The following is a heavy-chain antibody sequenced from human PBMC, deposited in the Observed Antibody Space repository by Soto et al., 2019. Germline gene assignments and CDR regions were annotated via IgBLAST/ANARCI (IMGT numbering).Heavy chain of an antibody. CDR1: GGSISSGGYY. J-gene: IGHJ5*02. V-gene: IGHV4-31*03. Sequence: QVQLQESGPGLVKPSQTLSLTCTVSGGSISSGGYYWSWIRQHPGKGLEGIGYIYYSGSTHYNPSLNTRVTISADTCKNRFSLKLSSVTAAETAVYYCARALTTVTLFDPWGQGTLVTVSS. CDR2: IYYSGST. CDR3: ARALTTVTLFDP. D-gene: IGHD4-17*01.